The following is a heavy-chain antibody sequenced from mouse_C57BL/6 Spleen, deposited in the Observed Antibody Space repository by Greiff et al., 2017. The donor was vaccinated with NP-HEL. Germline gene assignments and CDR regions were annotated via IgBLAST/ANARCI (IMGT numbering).Heavy chain of an antibody. D-gene: IGHD2-5*01. CDR1: GFTFSSYG. CDR3: ARHGIVTSEGVYYAMED. Sequence: EVKLMESGGDLVKPGGSLKLSCAASGFTFSSYGMSWVRQTPDKRLEWVAAISSGGSYTYYPDSVKGRFTISRDNAKNTLYLQMSSLKSEDTAMYYCARHGIVTSEGVYYAMEDWGQGTSVTVSS. J-gene: IGHJ4*01. CDR2: ISSGGSYT. V-gene: IGHV5-6*01.